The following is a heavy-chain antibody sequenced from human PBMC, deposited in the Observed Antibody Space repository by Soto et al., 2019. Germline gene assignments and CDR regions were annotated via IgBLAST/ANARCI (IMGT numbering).Heavy chain of an antibody. CDR2: ITSSSDTI. CDR3: AREIVVPGAPGDHTDV. D-gene: IGHD2-2*01. CDR1: GFTFSSYS. V-gene: IGHV3-48*01. Sequence: EVQLVESGGGLVQPGGSLRLSCAASGFTFSSYSMNWVRQAPGKGLEWVSYITSSSDTISYTDSVKGRFTISRDNAKSSLYLQMNSLRAEDTAVYYCAREIVVPGAPGDHTDVWGKGTTVTVSS. J-gene: IGHJ6*03.